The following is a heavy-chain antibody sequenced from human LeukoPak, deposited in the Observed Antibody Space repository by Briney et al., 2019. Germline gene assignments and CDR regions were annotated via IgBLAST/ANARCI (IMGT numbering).Heavy chain of an antibody. D-gene: IGHD3-22*01. CDR3: ARDVDYYDSSGYYPHDY. J-gene: IGHJ4*02. V-gene: IGHV3-21*01. CDR1: GFTFSSYS. CDR2: ISSSSSYI. Sequence: GGSLRLSCAASGFTFSSYSMNWVRQAPGKGLEWVSSISSSSSYIYYADSVKGRFTIFRDNAKNSLYLQMNSLRAEDTAVYYCARDVDYYDSSGYYPHDYWGQGTLVTVSS.